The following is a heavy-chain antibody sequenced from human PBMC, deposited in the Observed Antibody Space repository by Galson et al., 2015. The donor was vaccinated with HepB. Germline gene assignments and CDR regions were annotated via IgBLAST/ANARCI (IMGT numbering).Heavy chain of an antibody. CDR3: ARETSMVRGFITIDY. CDR1: GFTFSSYS. CDR2: VHGSGGAT. Sequence: SLRLSCAASGFTFSSYSMAWVRRAPGKGPEWVSAVHGSGGATFYAESMKGRITISRDNSKNTLYLHMHSLRAEDTAIFYCARETSMVRGFITIDYWGQGALVTVSS. D-gene: IGHD3-10*01. V-gene: IGHV3-23*01. J-gene: IGHJ4*02.